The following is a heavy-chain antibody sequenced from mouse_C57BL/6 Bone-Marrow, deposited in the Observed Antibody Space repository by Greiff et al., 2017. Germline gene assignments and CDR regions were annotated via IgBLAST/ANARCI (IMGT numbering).Heavy chain of an antibody. D-gene: IGHD1-1*01. CDR3: ARNYYWIDY. Sequence: VQLQQSGPGLVAPSQSLSITCTVSGFSLTSYAISWVRQPPGKGLEWLGVIWPGGGTNYNSALKSRLSISTDNSKCQVFLKMNSLQTYDTARYYGARNYYWIDYWGQGTTLTVSS. CDR1: GFSLTSYA. J-gene: IGHJ2*01. CDR2: IWPGGGT. V-gene: IGHV2-9-1*01.